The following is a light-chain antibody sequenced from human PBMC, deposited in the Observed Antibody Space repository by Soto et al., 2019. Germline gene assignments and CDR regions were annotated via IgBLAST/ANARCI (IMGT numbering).Light chain of an antibody. CDR1: QSISSW. V-gene: IGKV1-5*03. J-gene: IGKJ2*01. CDR3: QQYNSRYT. Sequence: DLQMTQSPSTLSASVGDRVTITCRASQSISSWLAWYQQKPGKAPKLLIYKASSLESGVPSRFSGSGSGTDFTLTISRLQPDDFATYYCQQYNSRYTFGKGTKLEIK. CDR2: KAS.